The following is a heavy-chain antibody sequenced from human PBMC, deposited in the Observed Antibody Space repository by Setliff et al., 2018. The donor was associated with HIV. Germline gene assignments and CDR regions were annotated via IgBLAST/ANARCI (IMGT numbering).Heavy chain of an antibody. Sequence: SVKVSCKASGGTFSDSAINWVRQAPGQGLEWMGRIIPVFGTANYAPKFPDRVTITADKSTSTAYLELSSLRSDDTAEYYCAKEVATTYYYRYMDVGGTG. V-gene: IGHV1-69*06. J-gene: IGHJ6*03. CDR1: GGTFSDSA. CDR3: AKEVATTYYYRYMDV. CDR2: IIPVFGTA. D-gene: IGHD5-12*01.